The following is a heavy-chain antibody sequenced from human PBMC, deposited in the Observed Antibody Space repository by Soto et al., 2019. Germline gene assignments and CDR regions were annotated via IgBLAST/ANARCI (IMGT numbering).Heavy chain of an antibody. J-gene: IGHJ4*02. Sequence: ASVKVSCKASGYTFTSYAMHWVRQAPGQRLEWMGWINAGNGNTKYSQKFQGRVTITRDTSASTTYMELSSLRFEDTAVYYCARVIGGWYYFDYWGQGTLVTVSS. CDR3: ARVIGGWYYFDY. D-gene: IGHD6-19*01. CDR2: INAGNGNT. V-gene: IGHV1-3*01. CDR1: GYTFTSYA.